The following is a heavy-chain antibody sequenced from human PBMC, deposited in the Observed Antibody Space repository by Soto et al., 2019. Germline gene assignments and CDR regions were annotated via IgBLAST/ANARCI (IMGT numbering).Heavy chain of an antibody. J-gene: IGHJ6*02. D-gene: IGHD4-4*01. CDR2: IIPIFGTA. V-gene: IGHV1-69*13. Sequence: SVKVSCKASGGTFSSYAISWVRQAPGQGLEWMGGIIPIFGTANYAQKFQGRVTITADESTSTAYMELSSLRSEDTAVYYCARWGGGYSNWGTYYYYGMDVWGQGTTVTVS. CDR3: ARWGGGYSNWGTYYYYGMDV. CDR1: GGTFSSYA.